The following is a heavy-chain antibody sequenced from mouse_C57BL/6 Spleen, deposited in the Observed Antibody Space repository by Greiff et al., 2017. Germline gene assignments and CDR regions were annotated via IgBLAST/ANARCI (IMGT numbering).Heavy chain of an antibody. V-gene: IGHV5-9-1*02. J-gene: IGHJ4*01. Sequence: EVKVEESGAGLVKPGGSLKLSCAASGFTFSSYAMSWVRQTPEKRLEWVAYISSGGDYTYYADTVKGRFTISRDNARNTLYLQMSSLTSEDTAMYYCTRYSSSYYYAMDYWGQGTSVTVSS. CDR2: ISSGGDYT. CDR1: GFTFSSYA. CDR3: TRYSSSYYYAMDY. D-gene: IGHD1-1*01.